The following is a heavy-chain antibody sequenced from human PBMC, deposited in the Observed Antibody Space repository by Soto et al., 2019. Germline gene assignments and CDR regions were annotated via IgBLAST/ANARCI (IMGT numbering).Heavy chain of an antibody. Sequence: SETLSLTCAVSGGSISSGGYSWSWIRQPPGKGLEWIGYIYHSGSTYYNPSLKSRVTISVDRSKNQFSLKLSSVTAADTAVYCCARVDTARDAFDIWGQGTMVTVSS. CDR1: GGSISSGGYS. D-gene: IGHD5-18*01. CDR3: ARVDTARDAFDI. J-gene: IGHJ3*02. CDR2: IYHSGST. V-gene: IGHV4-30-2*01.